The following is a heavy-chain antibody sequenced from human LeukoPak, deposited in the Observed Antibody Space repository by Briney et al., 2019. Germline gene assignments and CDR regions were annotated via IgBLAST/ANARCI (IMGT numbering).Heavy chain of an antibody. Sequence: GGPLRLSCAASGFTFSRYAMSWVRQAPGKGLECVSVVSGSGGSTYYADSVKGLFTISRDNSKHTLYPQMNSLRAEDTAVYYCAKDGTSGYGPNYWGQGTLVTVPS. CDR2: VSGSGGST. D-gene: IGHD5-12*01. J-gene: IGHJ4*02. CDR1: GFTFSRYA. CDR3: AKDGTSGYGPNY. V-gene: IGHV3-23*01.